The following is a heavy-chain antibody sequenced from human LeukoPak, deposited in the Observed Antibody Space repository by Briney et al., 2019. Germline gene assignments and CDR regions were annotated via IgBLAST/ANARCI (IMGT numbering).Heavy chain of an antibody. D-gene: IGHD5-18*01. Sequence: SGTLSLTCGVSGGSITTTNYRSWVRQSPGRGLEWIGEISLSGYTGFNPSLRGRVTMSLDESKNHLSLTLTSVTAADTAVYYCARGGLWLRSFDYWGQGTLVTVSS. J-gene: IGHJ4*02. CDR2: ISLSGYT. V-gene: IGHV4-4*02. CDR1: GGSITTTNY. CDR3: ARGGLWLRSFDY.